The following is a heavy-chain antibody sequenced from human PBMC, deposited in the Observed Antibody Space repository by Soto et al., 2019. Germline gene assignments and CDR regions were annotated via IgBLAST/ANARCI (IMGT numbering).Heavy chain of an antibody. V-gene: IGHV3-11*01. J-gene: IGHJ4*02. D-gene: IGHD3-10*01. CDR2: ISSGGSSI. CDR1: GFTFSDYY. Sequence: PGLSCAASGFTFSDYYMTWIRQAPGKGLEWVSYISSGGSSIYYADSVKGRFTISRDNAKNSLYLQMSSLRAEDTAMYYCASLAIGTIIRGAPDFWGQGTLVTVSS. CDR3: ASLAIGTIIRGAPDF.